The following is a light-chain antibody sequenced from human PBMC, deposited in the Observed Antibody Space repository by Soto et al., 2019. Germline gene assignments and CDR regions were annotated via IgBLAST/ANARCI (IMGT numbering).Light chain of an antibody. CDR2: DVS. J-gene: IGLJ2*01. V-gene: IGLV2-14*01. Sequence: QSVLTQPASVSGSPGQSITISCTGTSSDVGGYNYVSWYQQHPGQAPKLMIYDVSNRPSGASNRFSGSKSGNTASLTISGLQAEDEADYYCSSYTSSSTYVVFGGGTKLTVL. CDR3: SSYTSSSTYVV. CDR1: SSDVGGYNY.